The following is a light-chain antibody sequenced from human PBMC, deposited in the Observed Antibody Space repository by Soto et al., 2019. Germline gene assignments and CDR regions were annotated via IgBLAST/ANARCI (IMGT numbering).Light chain of an antibody. CDR2: EVN. CDR1: SSDVGGYNY. Sequence: QSVLTQPPSASGSPGQSVTISCTGASSDVGGYNYVSWYQQHPGKAPKLMIYEVNKRPSGVPDRFSGSKSGTTASLTVSGLQAEDEADYYCTSYAGSNGVVFGGGNKLTVL. J-gene: IGLJ2*01. V-gene: IGLV2-8*01. CDR3: TSYAGSNGVV.